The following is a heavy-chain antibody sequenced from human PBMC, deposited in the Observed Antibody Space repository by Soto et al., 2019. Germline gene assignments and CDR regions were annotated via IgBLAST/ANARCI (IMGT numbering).Heavy chain of an antibody. D-gene: IGHD3-9*01. V-gene: IGHV1-69*13. CDR1: GGTFSSYA. J-gene: IGHJ4*02. Sequence: SVKVSCKASGGTFSSYAISWVRQAPGQGLEWMGGIIPIFGTANYAQKFQGRVTITADESTSTAYMELSSLRSEDTAVYYCARDPSQLRYFDWPLDYWGQGTLVSVSS. CDR2: IIPIFGTA. CDR3: ARDPSQLRYFDWPLDY.